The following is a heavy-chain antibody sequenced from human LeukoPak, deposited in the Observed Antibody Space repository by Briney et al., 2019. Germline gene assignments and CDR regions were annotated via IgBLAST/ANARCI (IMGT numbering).Heavy chain of an antibody. CDR2: ISWNSGSI. Sequence: GGSLRLSCAASGFTFDDYAMHWVRQAPGKGLEWVSGISWNSGSIGYADSVKGRFTISRDNAKNSLYLQMNSLRAEDMALYYCAKDGGGEYSGYDTWFDPWGQGTLVTVSS. V-gene: IGHV3-9*03. D-gene: IGHD5-12*01. CDR1: GFTFDDYA. J-gene: IGHJ5*02. CDR3: AKDGGGEYSGYDTWFDP.